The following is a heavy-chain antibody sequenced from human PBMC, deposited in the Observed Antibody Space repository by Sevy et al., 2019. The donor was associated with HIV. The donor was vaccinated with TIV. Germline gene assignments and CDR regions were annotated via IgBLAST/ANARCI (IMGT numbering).Heavy chain of an antibody. Sequence: ASVKVSCEASGYTFTSYYIHWVRQAPGQGLEWMGIINPSGGSTSYAQKFQGRVTMTRDTSTSTVYMDLRSLRSDDTAVYYCARVYYYDCSGPGYWGQGTLVTVSS. CDR2: INPSGGST. V-gene: IGHV1-46*01. CDR3: ARVYYYDCSGPGY. CDR1: GYTFTSYY. D-gene: IGHD3-22*01. J-gene: IGHJ4*02.